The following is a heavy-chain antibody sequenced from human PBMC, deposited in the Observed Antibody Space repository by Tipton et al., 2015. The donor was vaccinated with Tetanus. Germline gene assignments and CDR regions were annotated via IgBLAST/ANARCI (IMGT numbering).Heavy chain of an antibody. CDR2: INHSGST. D-gene: IGHD3-10*01. J-gene: IGHJ4*02. CDR1: GGSFSGYY. Sequence: LRLSCAVYGGSFSGYYWSWIRQPPGKGLEWIGEINHSGSTNYNPSLKSRVTISVDTSKNQFSLKLSSVTAADTAVYYCARGLAYYYGSGPFDYWGQGTLVTVSS. V-gene: IGHV4-34*01. CDR3: ARGLAYYYGSGPFDY.